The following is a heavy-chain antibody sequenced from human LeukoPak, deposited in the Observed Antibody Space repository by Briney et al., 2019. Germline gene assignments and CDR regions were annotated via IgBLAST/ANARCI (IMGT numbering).Heavy chain of an antibody. J-gene: IGHJ4*02. CDR2: ISYDGSNK. V-gene: IGHV3-30-3*01. D-gene: IGHD3-22*01. Sequence: GGSLRLSCAASGFTFSSYAMHWVRQAPGKGLEWVAVISYDGSNKYYADSVKGRFTISRDNSKNTLYLQMNSLRAEDTAVYYCARDRAGYYDSSGYSILGDYWGQGTLVTVSS. CDR1: GFTFSSYA. CDR3: ARDRAGYYDSSGYSILGDY.